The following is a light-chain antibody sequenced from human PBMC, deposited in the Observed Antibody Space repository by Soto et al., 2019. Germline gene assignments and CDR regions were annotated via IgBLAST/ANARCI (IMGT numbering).Light chain of an antibody. CDR3: QQYGSSPLFT. J-gene: IGKJ3*01. Sequence: IVLTQSPGTLSLSPGERATLSCRASQSVSSSYLAWYQQKPGQAPRLLIYGASSRATGIPDRFSGSGSGTDFTLTISRLEPEDFAVYYCQQYGSSPLFTFGHGTKVDIK. CDR1: QSVSSSY. CDR2: GAS. V-gene: IGKV3-20*01.